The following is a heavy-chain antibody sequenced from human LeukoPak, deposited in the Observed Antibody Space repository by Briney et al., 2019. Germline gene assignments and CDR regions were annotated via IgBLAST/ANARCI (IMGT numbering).Heavy chain of an antibody. CDR2: INSDGGGA. V-gene: IGHV3-74*01. CDR1: GITFGNNW. CDR3: ARDVPHYWFDT. Sequence: PGGSLRLSCAASGITFGNNWMHWVRQGPGKGLVWISRINSDGGGAIYADSVEGRFTVSRDNAKNTLYLQMNSLRAEDTAVYYCARDVPHYWFDTWGQGTLVTVSS. J-gene: IGHJ5*02.